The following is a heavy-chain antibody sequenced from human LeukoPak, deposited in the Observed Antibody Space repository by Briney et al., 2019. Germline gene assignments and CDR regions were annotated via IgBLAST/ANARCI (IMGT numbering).Heavy chain of an antibody. CDR3: ARHPTGSGRTNGVDV. D-gene: IGHD3-10*01. CDR2: FFYTGTT. J-gene: IGHJ6*02. CDR1: GDSLSIYY. Sequence: SETLSLTCSVSGDSLSIYYWNWVRQSPGKGLEWIAYFFYTGTTSYNPSLKSRVNISVDKSKNLVSLTLRSVTAADTAVYYCARHPTGSGRTNGVDVWGQGTTVTVSS. V-gene: IGHV4-59*08.